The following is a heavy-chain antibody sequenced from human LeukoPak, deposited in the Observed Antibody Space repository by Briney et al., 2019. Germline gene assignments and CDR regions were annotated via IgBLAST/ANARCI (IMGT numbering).Heavy chain of an antibody. CDR3: ARERTRKDYYDSSGYYWFDP. J-gene: IGHJ5*02. CDR1: GGTFSSYA. Sequence: GASVKVSCKASGGTFSSYAISWVRQAPGQGLEWMGGIIPIFGTANYAQKFQGRVTITADESTSTAYMELSSLSSEDTAVYYCARERTRKDYYDSSGYYWFDPWGQGTLVTVSS. V-gene: IGHV1-69*13. CDR2: IIPIFGTA. D-gene: IGHD3-22*01.